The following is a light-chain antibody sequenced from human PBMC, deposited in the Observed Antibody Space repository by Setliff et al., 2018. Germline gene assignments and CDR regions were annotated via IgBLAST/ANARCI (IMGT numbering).Light chain of an antibody. Sequence: QSALTQPRSVSGSPGQSVTISCTGTSSDAGGYKYVSWYQQHPGKAPKLMIYDVSKRPSGVPDRFSGSKSGNTASLTISGLQAEDEADYYCCSYAGSYTSLYVFGTGTKV. CDR1: SSDAGGYKY. V-gene: IGLV2-11*01. CDR2: DVS. J-gene: IGLJ1*01. CDR3: CSYAGSYTSLYV.